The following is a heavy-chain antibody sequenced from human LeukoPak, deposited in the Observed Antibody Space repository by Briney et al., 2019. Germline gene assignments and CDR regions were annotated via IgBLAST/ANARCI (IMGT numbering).Heavy chain of an antibody. J-gene: IGHJ3*02. CDR1: GFTFSDYY. V-gene: IGHV3-11*04. D-gene: IGHD3-22*01. CDR2: VSSTSRTM. Sequence: PGGSLRLSCAASGFTFSDYYMSWIRQAPGKGLEWVSYVSSTSRTMYYADSVKGRFTISRDNAKNSLYLQMNSLRAEDTAVYYCARDDYYDTSGHSPDAFDIWGQGTMVTVSS. CDR3: ARDDYYDTSGHSPDAFDI.